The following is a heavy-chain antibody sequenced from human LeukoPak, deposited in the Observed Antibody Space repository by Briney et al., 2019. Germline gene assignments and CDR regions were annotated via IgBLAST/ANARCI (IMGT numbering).Heavy chain of an antibody. D-gene: IGHD3-22*01. CDR1: GGSISSYY. J-gene: IGHJ4*02. Sequence: PSETLSLTCTVSGGSISSYYWSWIRQPAGKELEWIGRIYTSGSPNYNPSLKSRVTMSVDTSKNQFSLKLSSVTAADTAVYYCARDRPRDSSGYYSDYWGQGTLVTVSS. V-gene: IGHV4-4*07. CDR2: IYTSGSP. CDR3: ARDRPRDSSGYYSDY.